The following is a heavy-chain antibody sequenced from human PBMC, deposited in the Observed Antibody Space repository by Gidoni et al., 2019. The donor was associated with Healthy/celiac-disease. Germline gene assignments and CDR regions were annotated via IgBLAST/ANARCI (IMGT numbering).Heavy chain of an antibody. CDR3: ARGAGVITFGWADSRVWFDP. J-gene: IGHJ5*02. V-gene: IGHV1-69*02. Sequence: QVQLVQSGAEVKKPGSSVKVSCKASGGTFSSYTISWVRQAPGQGLEWMGRIIPILGIANYAQKFQGRVTITADKSTSTAYMELSSLRSEEPAVYYCARGAGVITFGWADSRVWFDPWGQGTLVTVSS. D-gene: IGHD3-16*01. CDR1: GGTFSSYT. CDR2: IIPILGIA.